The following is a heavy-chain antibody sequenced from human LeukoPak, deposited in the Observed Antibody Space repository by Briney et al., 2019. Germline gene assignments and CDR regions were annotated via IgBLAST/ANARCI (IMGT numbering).Heavy chain of an antibody. Sequence: GGSLRLSCAASGFTFSSYGMHWVRQAPGKGLEWVAVISYDGSNKYYADSVKGRFTISRDNSKNTLYLQVNSLRAEDTAVYYCATPGLDIVATMGSYFDYWGQGTLVTVSS. D-gene: IGHD5-12*01. CDR1: GFTFSSYG. CDR2: ISYDGSNK. J-gene: IGHJ4*02. V-gene: IGHV3-30*03. CDR3: ATPGLDIVATMGSYFDY.